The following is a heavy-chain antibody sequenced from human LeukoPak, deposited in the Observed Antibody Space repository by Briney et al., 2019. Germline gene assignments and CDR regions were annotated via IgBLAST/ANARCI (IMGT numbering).Heavy chain of an antibody. CDR2: INHSGST. Sequence: PSETLSLTCAVYGGSFSGYYWSWIRQPPGKGLEWIGEINHSGSTNYNPSLKSRVTISVDTSKNQFSLKLSSVTAADTAVYYCARHVRFLGREDSSGYSYYFDYWGQGTLVTVSS. D-gene: IGHD3-22*01. J-gene: IGHJ4*02. V-gene: IGHV4-34*01. CDR1: GGSFSGYY. CDR3: ARHVRFLGREDSSGYSYYFDY.